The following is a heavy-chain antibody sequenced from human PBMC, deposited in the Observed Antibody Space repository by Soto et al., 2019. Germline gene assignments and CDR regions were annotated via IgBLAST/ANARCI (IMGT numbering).Heavy chain of an antibody. CDR1: GFTFRSYA. CDR2: ISYDGSNK. CDR3: ARLGELRFLEWSPSGYYMDV. J-gene: IGHJ6*03. Sequence: SGFTFRSYAMHWVRQAPGKGLEWGAVISYDGSNKYYADSVKGRFTISRDNSKNTLYLQMNSLKLSSVTAADTAVYYCARLGELRFLEWSPSGYYMDVWGKGTTVTVSS. D-gene: IGHD3-3*01. V-gene: IGHV3-30*03.